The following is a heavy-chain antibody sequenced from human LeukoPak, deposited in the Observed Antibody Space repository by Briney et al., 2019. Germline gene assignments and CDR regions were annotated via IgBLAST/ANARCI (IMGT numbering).Heavy chain of an antibody. CDR3: ARDQWLGDAFDI. V-gene: IGHV1-18*01. J-gene: IGHJ3*02. CDR2: ISAYNGNT. CDR1: GYTFTSYG. Sequence: ASVKVSCKASGYTFTSYGISWLRQAPGQGLEWMGWISAYNGNTNYAQKLQGRVTMTTDTSTSTAYMELRSLRSDDTVVYYCARDQWLGDAFDIWGQGTMVTVSS. D-gene: IGHD6-19*01.